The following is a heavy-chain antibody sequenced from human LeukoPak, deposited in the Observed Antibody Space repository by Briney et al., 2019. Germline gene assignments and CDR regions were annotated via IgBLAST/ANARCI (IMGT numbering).Heavy chain of an antibody. CDR3: AKEGAADYYYYYYYMDV. CDR2: ISGSGGST. CDR1: GFTFRNYA. J-gene: IGHJ6*03. Sequence: GGSLRLSCAASGFTFRNYAMRWVRQAPGKGLEWVSAISGSGGSTYYADSVKGRFTISRDNSKNTLYLQMNSLRAEDTAVYYCAKEGAADYYYYYYYMDVWGKGTTVTISS. D-gene: IGHD6-13*01. V-gene: IGHV3-23*01.